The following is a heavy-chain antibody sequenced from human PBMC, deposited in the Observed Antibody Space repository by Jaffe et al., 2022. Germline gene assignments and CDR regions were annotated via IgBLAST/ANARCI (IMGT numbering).Heavy chain of an antibody. CDR3: ARHSFFPGYSSGWVGY. CDR2: IYYSGST. CDR1: GGSISSSSYY. Sequence: QLQLQESGPGLVKPSETLSLTCTVSGGSISSSSYYWGWIRQPPGKGLEWIGSIYYSGSTYYNPSLKSRVTISVDTSKNQFSLKLSSVTAADTAVYYCARHSFFPGYSSGWVGYWGQGTLVTVSS. D-gene: IGHD6-19*01. J-gene: IGHJ4*02. V-gene: IGHV4-39*01.